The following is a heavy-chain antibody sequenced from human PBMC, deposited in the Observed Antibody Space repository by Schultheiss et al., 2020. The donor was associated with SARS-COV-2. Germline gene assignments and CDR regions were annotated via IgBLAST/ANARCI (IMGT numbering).Heavy chain of an antibody. J-gene: IGHJ4*02. D-gene: IGHD3-10*01. CDR2: ILYDGSNK. CDR1: GFTFSSYA. CDR3: AKADTYYYGSGSSGYFDY. Sequence: GGSLRLSCAASGFTFSSYAMSWVRQAPGKGLEWVAVILYDGSNKYYADSVKGRFTISRDNSKNTLYLQMNSLRAEDTAVYYCAKADTYYYGSGSSGYFDYWGQGTLVTVSS. V-gene: IGHV3-30*07.